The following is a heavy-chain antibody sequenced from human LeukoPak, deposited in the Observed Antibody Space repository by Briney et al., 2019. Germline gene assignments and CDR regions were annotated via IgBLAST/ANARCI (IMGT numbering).Heavy chain of an antibody. CDR1: GFTFSSYA. CDR2: ISYDGSNK. Sequence: PGGSLRLSCAASGFTFSSYAMHWVRQAPGKGLEWVAVISYDGSNKYYADSVKGRFTISRDNSKNTLYLQMNSLRAEDTAVYYCARDRWEQQLGIDYWGQGTLVTVSS. CDR3: ARDRWEQQLGIDY. J-gene: IGHJ4*02. V-gene: IGHV3-30-3*01. D-gene: IGHD6-13*01.